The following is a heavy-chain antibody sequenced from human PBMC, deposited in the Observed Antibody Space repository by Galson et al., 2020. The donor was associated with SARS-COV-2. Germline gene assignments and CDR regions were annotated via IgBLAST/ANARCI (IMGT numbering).Heavy chain of an antibody. CDR2: IYHSGST. J-gene: IGHJ5*02. CDR3: ARGYSGYDDWFDP. Sequence: SQTLSLTCAVSGGSISSGGYSWSWIRQPPGKGLEWIGYIYHSGSTYYNPSLKSRVTISLDRSKNQFSLKLSSVTAADTAVYYCARGYSGYDDWFDPWGQGTLVTVSS. CDR1: GGSISSGGYS. V-gene: IGHV4-30-2*01. D-gene: IGHD5-12*01.